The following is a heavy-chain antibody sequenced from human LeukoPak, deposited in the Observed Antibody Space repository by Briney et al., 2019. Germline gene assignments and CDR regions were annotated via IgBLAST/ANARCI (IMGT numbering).Heavy chain of an antibody. CDR1: GYTFTGYY. J-gene: IGHJ5*02. CDR2: INPNSGGT. Sequence: ASVKVSCKASGYTFTGYYMHWVRQAPGQGLEWMGWINPNSGGTNYAQKFQGRVTMTRDTSISTAYMELSRLRSDDTAVYYCARRLVAASSWFDPWGQGTLVTVSS. D-gene: IGHD2-15*01. CDR3: ARRLVAASSWFDP. V-gene: IGHV1-2*02.